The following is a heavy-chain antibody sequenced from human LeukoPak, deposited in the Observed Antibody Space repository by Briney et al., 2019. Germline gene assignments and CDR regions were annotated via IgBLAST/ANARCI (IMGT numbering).Heavy chain of an antibody. J-gene: IGHJ4*02. CDR3: AKDMGSSGWYYFDY. CDR1: GFTFDDYA. V-gene: IGHV3-9*01. Sequence: PGRSLRLSYAASGFTFDDYAMHWVRQAPGKGLEWVSGISWNSGSIGYADSVKGRFTISRDNAKNSLYLQMNSLRAEDTALYYCAKDMGSSGWYYFDYWGQGTLVTVYS. D-gene: IGHD6-19*01. CDR2: ISWNSGSI.